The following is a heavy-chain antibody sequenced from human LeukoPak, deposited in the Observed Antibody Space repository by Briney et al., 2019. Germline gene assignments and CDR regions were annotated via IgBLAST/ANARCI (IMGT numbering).Heavy chain of an antibody. CDR1: GITFRSYS. Sequence: GGSLRLSCVASGITFRSYSMNWVRQAPGKGLEWPSYICGDSSPIFYADSVKGRFTISKDNAKNSLYLQMDSLRAEDTAVYYCARTLRPGSSYGYYYGMDVWGQGTTVTVSS. D-gene: IGHD3-10*01. J-gene: IGHJ6*02. CDR3: ARTLRPGSSYGYYYGMDV. CDR2: ICGDSSPI. V-gene: IGHV3-48*04.